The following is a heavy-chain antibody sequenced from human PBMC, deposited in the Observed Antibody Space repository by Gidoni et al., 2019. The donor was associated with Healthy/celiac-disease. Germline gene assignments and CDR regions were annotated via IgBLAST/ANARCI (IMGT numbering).Heavy chain of an antibody. D-gene: IGHD6-25*01. CDR2: ISSSGSTI. CDR3: ARAYSSGADWFDP. Sequence: QMQPVESAGGLVNPGGSLTLSCAAFGFTFSDYYMRWIRQAPGKGLEWVSYISSSGSTIYYAGSVKGRFTISRDNAKNSLYLKMNSLRAEDTAVYYCARAYSSGADWFDPWGQGTLVTVSS. J-gene: IGHJ5*02. CDR1: GFTFSDYY. V-gene: IGHV3-11*01.